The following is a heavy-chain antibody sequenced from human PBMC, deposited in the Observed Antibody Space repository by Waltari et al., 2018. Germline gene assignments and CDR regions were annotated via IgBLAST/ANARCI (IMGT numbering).Heavy chain of an antibody. CDR2: MKQDGSAK. CDR1: GFRFSRFS. J-gene: IGHJ4*02. D-gene: IGHD6-19*01. V-gene: IGHV3-7*04. CDR3: TRGSGWYHY. Sequence: EVQLVESGGSVVQPGGSLRLSCAASGFRFSRFSMSWVRQAPGKGLEWVDTMKQDGSAKNYVDSVKGRFTISRDDANNSLYLQMNSLRAEDTALYYCTRGSGWYHYWGQGTLVTVSS.